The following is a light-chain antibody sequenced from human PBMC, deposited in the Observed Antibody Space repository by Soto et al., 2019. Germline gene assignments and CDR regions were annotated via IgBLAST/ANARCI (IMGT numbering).Light chain of an antibody. CDR1: QTISSW. J-gene: IGKJ1*01. Sequence: DIQLTQSPSTLSASVGDTVTITFRASQTISSWLAWYQQKPGKAPKLLIYKASTLKSGVPSRFSGSGSGTEFTLTISSLQPDDFATYYCQHYNSYSEAFGQGNKGDIK. CDR2: KAS. V-gene: IGKV1-5*03. CDR3: QHYNSYSEA.